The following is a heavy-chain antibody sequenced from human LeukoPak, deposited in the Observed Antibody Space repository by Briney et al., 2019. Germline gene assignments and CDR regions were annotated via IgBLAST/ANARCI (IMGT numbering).Heavy chain of an antibody. J-gene: IGHJ4*02. D-gene: IGHD3-9*01. CDR3: ARAPSYYDILTGHYFDY. V-gene: IGHV4-30-4*01. CDR2: IYYSGST. Sequence: SSETLSLTCTVPGGSISSGDYYWSWIRQPPGKGLEWIGYIYYSGSTYYNPSLKSRVTISVDTSKNQFSLKLSSVTAADTAVYYCARAPSYYDILTGHYFDYWGQGTLVTVSS. CDR1: GGSISSGDYY.